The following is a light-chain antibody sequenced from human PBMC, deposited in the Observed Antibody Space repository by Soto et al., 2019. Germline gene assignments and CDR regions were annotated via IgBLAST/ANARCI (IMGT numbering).Light chain of an antibody. CDR2: DAS. CDR3: QQRSTWPLT. Sequence: EIVLTQSPGTLSLSPGERATLSCRASQGIGSYLAGYQQTPGQAPRLLLYDASNRATGIPSRFSGSGSGTDFILTISNLESEDFAVYYCQQRSTWPLTFGGGTKVEIK. J-gene: IGKJ4*01. CDR1: QGIGSY. V-gene: IGKV3-11*01.